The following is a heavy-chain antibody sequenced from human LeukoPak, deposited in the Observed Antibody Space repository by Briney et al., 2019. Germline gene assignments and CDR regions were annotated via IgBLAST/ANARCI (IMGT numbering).Heavy chain of an antibody. D-gene: IGHD3-10*01. CDR3: AKGEHYYGSGAPFDI. V-gene: IGHV3-9*03. CDR2: ISWNSGSI. CDR1: GFTFDDYA. Sequence: SLRLSCAASGFTFDDYAMHWVRQAPGKGLEWVSGISWNSGSIGYADSVKGRFTISRDNAKNSLYLQMNSLRAEDMALYYCAKGEHYYGSGAPFDIWGQGTMVTVSS. J-gene: IGHJ3*02.